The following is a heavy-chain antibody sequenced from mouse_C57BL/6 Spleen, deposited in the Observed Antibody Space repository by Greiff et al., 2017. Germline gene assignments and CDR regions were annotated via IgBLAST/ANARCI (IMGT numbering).Heavy chain of an antibody. Sequence: VTLVESGPGLVQPSQSLSITCTVSGFSLTSFGVHLVRLSPGTGLEWLGVIWSGGSTDYNAAFISRLSISKDNSKSQVFFKMNRLQADDTAIYYCARNIYYDTWFAYWGQGTLVTVSA. J-gene: IGHJ3*01. D-gene: IGHD2-4*01. CDR1: GFSLTSFG. CDR2: IWSGGST. CDR3: ARNIYYDTWFAY. V-gene: IGHV2-2*01.